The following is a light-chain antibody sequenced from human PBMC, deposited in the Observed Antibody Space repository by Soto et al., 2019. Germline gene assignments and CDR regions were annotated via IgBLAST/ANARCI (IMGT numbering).Light chain of an antibody. Sequence: DIQMTQSPSSLSASVGDRVTITCQAIQDISNYLSWYQQKPGKAPKLLIYDASNLETGVPSRCSGSGSGTDFTFTISSLQPEDIATYYCQQYDNLPFTFGPGTKVDIK. CDR2: DAS. CDR3: QQYDNLPFT. J-gene: IGKJ3*01. CDR1: QDISNY. V-gene: IGKV1-33*01.